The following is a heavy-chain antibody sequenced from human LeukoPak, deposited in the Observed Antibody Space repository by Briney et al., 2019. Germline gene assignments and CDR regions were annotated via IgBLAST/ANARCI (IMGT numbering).Heavy chain of an antibody. Sequence: GGSLRLSCAASGFTFSSYSMNWVRQAPGKGLEWVSYISSSSSTIYYADSVKGRFTISRDNAKNSLYLQMNSLRAEDTAVYYCARVTYIPAYYYYMDVWGKGTTVTVSS. D-gene: IGHD3-16*01. J-gene: IGHJ6*03. CDR3: ARVTYIPAYYYYMDV. CDR1: GFTFSSYS. CDR2: ISSSSSTI. V-gene: IGHV3-48*01.